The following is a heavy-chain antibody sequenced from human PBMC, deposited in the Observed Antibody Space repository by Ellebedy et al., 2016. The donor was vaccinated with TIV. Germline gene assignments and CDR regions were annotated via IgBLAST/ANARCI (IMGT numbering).Heavy chain of an antibody. CDR1: GGAISSSRYY. J-gene: IGHJ4*02. D-gene: IGHD5-18*01. V-gene: IGHV4-61*05. CDR3: ASGFSYGLLNY. Sequence: MPSETLSLTCTVSGGAISSSRYYRGWLRQPPGKGLEWIGIIFYSGSTTSNPSLKSRVTISVDTSKNQFSLKLSSVTAADTAVFYCASGFSYGLLNYWGQGTLVAVSS. CDR2: IFYSGST.